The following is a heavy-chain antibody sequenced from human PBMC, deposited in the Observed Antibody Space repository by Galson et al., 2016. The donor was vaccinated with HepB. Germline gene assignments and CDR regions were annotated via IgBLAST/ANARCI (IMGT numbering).Heavy chain of an antibody. CDR2: IWYDGSNK. J-gene: IGHJ6*02. CDR1: GFTFSSYS. CDR3: ARVRDYYAMDV. Sequence: SLRLSCAASGFTFSSYSMHWVRQAPGKGLEWVAFIWYDGSNKYYGDSVKGRFTISRDNSKNTLYLQMNSLRAEDTAVFYCARVRDYYAMDVWGQGTTVTVSS. V-gene: IGHV3-33*01.